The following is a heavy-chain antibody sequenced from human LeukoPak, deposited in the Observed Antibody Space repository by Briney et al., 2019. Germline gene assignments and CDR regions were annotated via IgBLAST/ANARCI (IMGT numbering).Heavy chain of an antibody. CDR1: GFTFSRYA. V-gene: IGHV3-23*01. D-gene: IGHD5-12*01. J-gene: IGHJ4*02. CDR2: VSGSGGST. Sequence: GGSLRLSCAPSGFTFSRYALSWARHAPGRGLEWVSGVSGSGGSTYYADSVKGRFTISRENSKNMLLLQMNSLRAEDKAVYYCAKDLDIGVMISGNWGQGTRVTVSS. CDR3: AKDLDIGVMISGN.